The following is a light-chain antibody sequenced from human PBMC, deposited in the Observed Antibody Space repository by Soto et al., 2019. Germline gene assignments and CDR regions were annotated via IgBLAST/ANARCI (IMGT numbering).Light chain of an antibody. J-gene: IGKJ5*01. Sequence: IVMTQSPATLSVYPGERATLTCRASQSVSSNLAWYQQKPGQAPRVLIYGASTRATGIPARFSGSGPGTDFTLTISRLEPEDFAVYYCQQYGSSPVTFGQGTRLEIK. CDR2: GAS. CDR1: QSVSSN. CDR3: QQYGSSPVT. V-gene: IGKV3-15*01.